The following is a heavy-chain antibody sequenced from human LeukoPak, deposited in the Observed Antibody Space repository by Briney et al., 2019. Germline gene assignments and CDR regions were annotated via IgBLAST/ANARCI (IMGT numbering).Heavy chain of an antibody. Sequence: QPGGSLRLSCAASGFTFSSAGMTWVRQAPGKGLEWVSLIGSSGGSTYYADSVKGRFTISRDNSKNTLSLQMNSLRVEDTAIYYCAKDIQLSTWGLGTMVTVSS. CDR2: IGSSGGST. D-gene: IGHD5-24*01. J-gene: IGHJ3*01. V-gene: IGHV3-23*01. CDR1: GFTFSSAG. CDR3: AKDIQLST.